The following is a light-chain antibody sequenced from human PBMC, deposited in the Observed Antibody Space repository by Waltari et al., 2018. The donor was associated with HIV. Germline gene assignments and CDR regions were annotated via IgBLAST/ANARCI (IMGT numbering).Light chain of an antibody. CDR3: QVWDFRSDEVI. Sequence: SYMLTQSPSVSVAPGKTAAITCWGNDIGSKRVHWYQHKSGQTPVLIIYDDDDRPSGSAERFSGSNSANTATLTITRVEAGDEADYFCQVWDFRSDEVIFGGGTKMTVL. V-gene: IGLV3-21*04. CDR1: DIGSKR. CDR2: DDD. J-gene: IGLJ2*01.